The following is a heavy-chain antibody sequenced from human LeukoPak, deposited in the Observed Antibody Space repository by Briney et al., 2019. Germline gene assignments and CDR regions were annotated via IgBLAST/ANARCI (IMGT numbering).Heavy chain of an antibody. CDR3: ARDVGGGWLQS. Sequence: SETLSLTCTVSGGSINNDYWSWIPQPPGNGLEWIGYMYYSGSTNYNPSLKSRVTISVDTSKNQFSLRLSSVTAADTAVYYCARDVGGGWLQSWGQGTLVTVSS. CDR1: GGSINNDY. J-gene: IGHJ4*02. CDR2: MYYSGST. V-gene: IGHV4-59*01. D-gene: IGHD5-24*01.